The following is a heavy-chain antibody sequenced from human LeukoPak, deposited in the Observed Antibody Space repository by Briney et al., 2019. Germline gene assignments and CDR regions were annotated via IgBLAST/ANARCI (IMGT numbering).Heavy chain of an antibody. CDR3: AKKFQPSGWFFYFYMDV. CDR1: GFTFSSYA. Sequence: GGSLRLSCAASGFTFSSYAMSWVRQAPGKGLEWVSAISDSGTSTYYADSVKGRFTISRDNSNNTLYLQMDTLRAEDTAVYFCAKKFQPSGWFFYFYMDVWGKGTTVTVSS. V-gene: IGHV3-23*01. D-gene: IGHD6-19*01. J-gene: IGHJ6*03. CDR2: ISDSGTST.